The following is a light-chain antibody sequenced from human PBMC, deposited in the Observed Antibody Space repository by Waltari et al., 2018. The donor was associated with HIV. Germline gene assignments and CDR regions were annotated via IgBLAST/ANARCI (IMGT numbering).Light chain of an antibody. V-gene: IGLV3-9*01. CDR3: QVWVNSVV. CDR1: SIGTND. Sequence: SYELTQPLSVSVALGQTAKITCGGRSIGTNDVHWYRQKPGQAPELGIFNDSKRPSGIPGRFLGSKSTNTATLTITGAQVGDEADYYCQVWVNSVVFGGGTMLTVL. J-gene: IGLJ3*02. CDR2: NDS.